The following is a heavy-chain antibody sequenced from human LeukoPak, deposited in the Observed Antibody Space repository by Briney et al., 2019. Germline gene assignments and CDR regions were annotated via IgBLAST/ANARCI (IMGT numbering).Heavy chain of an antibody. V-gene: IGHV3-30*04. CDR2: ISYDGSNK. Sequence: GGSLRLSCAASGFTLSSYAMHWVRQAPGKGLEWVAVISYDGSNKYYADSVNSRFTISRDNSKNTLYLQMNSLRAEDTAVYYCARDLGYPYYFDYWGQGTLVTVSS. CDR1: GFTLSSYA. CDR3: ARDLGYPYYFDY. D-gene: IGHD5-12*01. J-gene: IGHJ4*02.